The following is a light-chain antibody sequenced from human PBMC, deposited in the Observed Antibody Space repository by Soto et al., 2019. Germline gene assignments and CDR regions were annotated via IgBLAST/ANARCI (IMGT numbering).Light chain of an antibody. Sequence: DLQMTQSPSSLSASVGDRVTITCRASQPINKFLNWFQHKPGEAPKRLIYGASILQDGVPSRFSGSGSGTDYTLTISCLQTEDFGTYYCQQSHSVPLTFGGGTKVE. J-gene: IGKJ4*01. CDR2: GAS. CDR3: QQSHSVPLT. CDR1: QPINKF. V-gene: IGKV1-39*01.